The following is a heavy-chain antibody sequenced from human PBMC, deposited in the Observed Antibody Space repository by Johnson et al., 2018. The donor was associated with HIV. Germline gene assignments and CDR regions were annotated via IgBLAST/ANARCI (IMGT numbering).Heavy chain of an antibody. D-gene: IGHD3-16*01. CDR2: ISNDGSAK. Sequence: QVQLVESGGGLAQPGGSLRLSCVGSGLTFSSYAMSWVRQAPGKGLEWAAVISNDGSAKYYAYSVKGRFTISRDNSKNTLYLQLNGLRAEDTAVYYCAKEPRFSNGGAVDVWGQGTMVTVSS. J-gene: IGHJ3*01. V-gene: IGHV3-30*18. CDR1: GLTFSSYA. CDR3: AKEPRFSNGGAVDV.